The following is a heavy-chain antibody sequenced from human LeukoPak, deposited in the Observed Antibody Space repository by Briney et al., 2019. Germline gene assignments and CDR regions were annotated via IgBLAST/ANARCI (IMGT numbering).Heavy chain of an antibody. CDR3: AVTTVTTVYY. V-gene: IGHV4-39*01. Sequence: PSETLSLTCTVSGGSIGSSNYYWGWTRQPPGKGLEWIGTIYYSGSTYYNPSLKSRVTISVDTSKNQFSLKLSSVTAADTAVYYCAVTTVTTVYYWGQGTLVTVSS. D-gene: IGHD4-17*01. J-gene: IGHJ4*02. CDR1: GGSIGSSNYY. CDR2: IYYSGST.